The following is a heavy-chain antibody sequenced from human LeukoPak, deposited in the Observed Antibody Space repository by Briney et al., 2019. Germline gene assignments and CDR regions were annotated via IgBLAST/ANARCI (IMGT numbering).Heavy chain of an antibody. CDR2: ISAYNGNT. CDR3: ARDFGSYGFSAPDY. D-gene: IGHD5-18*01. CDR1: GYTFTSYG. J-gene: IGHJ4*02. Sequence: GASVKVSCKASGYTFTSYGISWVRQAPGQGLEWMGWISAYNGNTNYAQKLQGRVTMTTDTSTSTAYMELRSLRSDDTAVYYCARDFGSYGFSAPDYWGQGTLVTVSS. V-gene: IGHV1-18*01.